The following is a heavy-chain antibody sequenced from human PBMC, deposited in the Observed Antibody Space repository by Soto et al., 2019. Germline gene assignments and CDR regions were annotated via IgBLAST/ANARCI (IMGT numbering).Heavy chain of an antibody. D-gene: IGHD1-7*01. CDR1: GFTFSNYW. Sequence: EMQLVESGGGLVQPGGSLRLSCVASGFTFSNYWMHWVRQAPGKGLVWVSRISTDESSTNYADSVTGRFTISRDNAMNTLYLQMNSLRAEDTAVYYCARDNWNSYWGQGTLVTVSS. V-gene: IGHV3-74*01. CDR2: ISTDESST. CDR3: ARDNWNSY. J-gene: IGHJ4*02.